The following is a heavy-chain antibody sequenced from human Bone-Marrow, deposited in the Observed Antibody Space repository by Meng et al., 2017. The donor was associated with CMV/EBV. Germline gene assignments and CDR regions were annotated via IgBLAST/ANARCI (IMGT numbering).Heavy chain of an antibody. CDR1: GFTFDDYT. J-gene: IGHJ4*02. Sequence: GESLKISCAASGFTFDDYTMHWVRQAPGKGLEWVSLISWDGGSTYYADSVKGRFTISRDNSKNSLYLQMNSLRTEDTALYYCAKDMEDYSLGYWGQGTLVTVS. D-gene: IGHD4-11*01. CDR2: ISWDGGST. CDR3: AKDMEDYSLGY. V-gene: IGHV3-43*01.